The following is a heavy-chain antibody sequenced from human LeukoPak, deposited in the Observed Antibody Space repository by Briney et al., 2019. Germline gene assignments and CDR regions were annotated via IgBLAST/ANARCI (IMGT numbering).Heavy chain of an antibody. CDR2: ISSSSSYI. CDR3: ARDWFDIVVVVAATRYPGAFDI. D-gene: IGHD2-15*01. Sequence: GGSLRLSCAASGFTINTNYMNWVRQAPGKGLEWVSSISSSSSYIYYADSVKGRFTISRDNAKNSLYLQMNSLRAEDTAVYYCARDWFDIVVVVAATRYPGAFDIWGQGTMVTVSS. V-gene: IGHV3-21*01. J-gene: IGHJ3*02. CDR1: GFTINTNY.